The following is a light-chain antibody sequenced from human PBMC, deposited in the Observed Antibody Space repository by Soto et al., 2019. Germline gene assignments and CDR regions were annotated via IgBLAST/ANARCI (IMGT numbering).Light chain of an antibody. CDR1: SSDVGGYNY. V-gene: IGLV2-14*01. J-gene: IGLJ2*01. Sequence: QSALTQPASVSGSPGQSITISCTGTSSDVGGYNYVSWFQHHPGKAPKLLIYGVTNRPSGVSNRFSGSKSGNTASLTISGLQAEDGGDYYCNSYTYSNTDVVFGGGTKLTVL. CDR3: NSYTYSNTDVV. CDR2: GVT.